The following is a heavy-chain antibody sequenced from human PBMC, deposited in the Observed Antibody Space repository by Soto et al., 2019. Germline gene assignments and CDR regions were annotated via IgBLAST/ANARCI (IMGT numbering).Heavy chain of an antibody. CDR3: ARGRWEQRFDH. D-gene: IGHD1-26*01. Sequence: SETLSLTCAVYGGSFSGYYWSWIRQPPGKGLEWIGEINHSGSPNYNPSLKSRVTISVDTSKNQFSLKLSSVTAADTAVYHCARGRWEQRFDHWGQGNLVTVS. V-gene: IGHV4-34*01. CDR2: INHSGSP. J-gene: IGHJ4*02. CDR1: GGSFSGYY.